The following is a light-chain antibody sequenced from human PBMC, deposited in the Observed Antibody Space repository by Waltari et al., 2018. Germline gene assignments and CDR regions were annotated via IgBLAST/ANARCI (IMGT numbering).Light chain of an antibody. CDR1: SSYVGVYNY. V-gene: IGLV2-14*03. Sequence: QSALTQPASVSGSPGQSITISCSGTSSYVGVYNYVPWYQQHAGKAPELMIYDVSNRPSGVSNRFSGSKSGSTASLTISGLQAEDEADYYCSSSTGTTWVFGGGTKVSVL. CDR3: SSSTGTTWV. J-gene: IGLJ3*02. CDR2: DVS.